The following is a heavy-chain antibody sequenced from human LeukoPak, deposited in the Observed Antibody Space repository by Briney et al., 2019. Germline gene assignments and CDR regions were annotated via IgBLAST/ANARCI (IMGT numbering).Heavy chain of an antibody. CDR2: IHYSGSS. CDR3: AILYVSGWDAFDI. J-gene: IGHJ3*02. V-gene: IGHV4-39*01. D-gene: IGHD6-19*01. CDR1: GGSISSSSYY. Sequence: PSETLSLTCTVSGGSISSSSYYWGWIRQPPGTGLEWIASIHYSGSSYYNPSLKSRVTISVDTSKNQYSLKLSSVTAADTAVYYCAILYVSGWDAFDIWGQGTMVTVSS.